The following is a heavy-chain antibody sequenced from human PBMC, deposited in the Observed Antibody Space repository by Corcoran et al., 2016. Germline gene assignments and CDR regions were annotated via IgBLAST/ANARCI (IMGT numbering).Heavy chain of an antibody. CDR1: GYTFTSYY. J-gene: IGHJ5*02. D-gene: IGHD3-22*01. Sequence: QVQLVQSGAEVKKPGASVKVSCKASGYTFTSYYMHWVRQAPGQGLEWMGIINPSGGNTSYAQKFQGRVTMTRDTSTSTVYMKLSSLSSEDTAVYYWAQDDDRSGNYQQSWGQGTVVTVSS. V-gene: IGHV1-46*01. CDR3: AQDDDRSGNYQQS. CDR2: INPSGGNT.